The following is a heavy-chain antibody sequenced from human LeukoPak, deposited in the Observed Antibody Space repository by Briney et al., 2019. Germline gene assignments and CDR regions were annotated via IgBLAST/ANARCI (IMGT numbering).Heavy chain of an antibody. J-gene: IGHJ6*03. CDR2: IYYSGST. V-gene: IGHV4-38-2*02. Sequence: SETLSLTCTVSGYSISSGYYWGWIRQPPGKGLEWIGYIYYSGSTYYNPSLKSRVTISVDTSKNQFSLKLSSVTAADTAVYYCARALSDHLDKGYYYYYYYMDVWGKGTTVTVSS. CDR1: GYSISSGYY. D-gene: IGHD1-14*01. CDR3: ARALSDHLDKGYYYYYYYMDV.